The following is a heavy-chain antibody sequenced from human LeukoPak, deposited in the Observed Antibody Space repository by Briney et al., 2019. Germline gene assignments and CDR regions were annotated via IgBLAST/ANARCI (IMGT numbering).Heavy chain of an antibody. J-gene: IGHJ4*02. CDR1: GGSISSYY. CDR2: IYTSGST. CDR3: AKHSGWSFDY. Sequence: SETLSLTGTVSGGSISSYYWSWIRQPAGKGLEWIGRIYTSGSTNYNPSLKSRVTISVDKSKNQFSPKLSSVTAADTAVYYCAKHSGWSFDYWGQRTVVTVSS. V-gene: IGHV4-4*07. D-gene: IGHD6-19*01.